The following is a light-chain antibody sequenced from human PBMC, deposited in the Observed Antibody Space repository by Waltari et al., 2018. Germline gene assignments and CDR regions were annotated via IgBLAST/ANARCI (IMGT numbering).Light chain of an antibody. CDR2: WAS. Sequence: SVLYSSNNKNYLAWYQQKPGQPPKLLIYWASTRESGVPDRFSGSGSGTDFTLTISSPQAEDVAVYYCQQYYSTPYTFGQGTKLEIK. CDR3: QQYYSTPYT. CDR1: SVLYSSNNKNY. J-gene: IGKJ2*01. V-gene: IGKV4-1*01.